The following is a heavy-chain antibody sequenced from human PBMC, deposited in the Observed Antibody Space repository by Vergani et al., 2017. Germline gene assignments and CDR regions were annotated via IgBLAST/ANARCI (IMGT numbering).Heavy chain of an antibody. J-gene: IGHJ4*02. Sequence: EVQLLESGGGLVQPGGSLRLSCAASGFTFSTYAMTWVRQAPGKGLEWVSTIISDGGSTYYADSVKGRFTISRDDSKNTVYLQINSLRAEDTAFYYCADLYGDDGFSPFWGQGTLVTVSS. V-gene: IGHV3-23*01. D-gene: IGHD2-21*01. CDR2: IISDGGST. CDR3: ADLYGDDGFSPF. CDR1: GFTFSTYA.